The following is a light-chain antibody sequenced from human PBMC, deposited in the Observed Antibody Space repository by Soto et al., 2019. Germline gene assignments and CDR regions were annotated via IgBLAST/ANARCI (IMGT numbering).Light chain of an antibody. J-gene: IGKJ4*01. CDR2: KIS. Sequence: DIVMTQTPLSSPVTLGQPASISCRSSQSLVHSDGDTYLNWLQQRPGQPPRLLIYKISKRFSGVPDRFPGSGGRTGFTLKISRVAAEDVGTYYCMQQTPFPFTFGGGTKVEIK. CDR1: QSLVHSDGDTY. CDR3: MQQTPFPFT. V-gene: IGKV2-24*01.